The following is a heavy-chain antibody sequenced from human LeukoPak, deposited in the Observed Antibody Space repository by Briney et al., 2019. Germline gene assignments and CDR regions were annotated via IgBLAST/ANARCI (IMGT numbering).Heavy chain of an antibody. CDR1: RFTSRFTFNYYW. CDR2: IKQDGSET. Sequence: GGSLRLSCAASRFTSRFTFNYYWMSWVRQVPGKGLEWLANIKQDGSETNHVDSVRGRFTISRDNARNSVFLQMNGLRAEDTAVYYCVRDNWRAYFDYWGQGNLVTVSS. CDR3: VRDNWRAYFDY. D-gene: IGHD4/OR15-4a*01. J-gene: IGHJ4*02. V-gene: IGHV3-7*05.